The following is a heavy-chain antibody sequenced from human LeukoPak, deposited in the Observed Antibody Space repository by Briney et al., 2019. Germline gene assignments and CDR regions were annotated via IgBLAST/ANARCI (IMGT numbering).Heavy chain of an antibody. Sequence: SETLSLTCAVYGGSFSGYYWSWIRQPPGKGLEWIGEINHSGSTNYNPSLKSRVTISVDTSKNQFSLKLSSVTAADTAVYYCAREADYYDSSGPYWGQGTLVTVSS. CDR3: AREADYYDSSGPY. D-gene: IGHD3-22*01. V-gene: IGHV4-34*01. J-gene: IGHJ4*02. CDR1: GGSFSGYY. CDR2: INHSGST.